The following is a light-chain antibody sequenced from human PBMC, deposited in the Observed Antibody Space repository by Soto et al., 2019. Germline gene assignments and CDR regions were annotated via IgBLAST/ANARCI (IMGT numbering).Light chain of an antibody. CDR1: QSMGNL. CDR3: QQYKNWPPPT. Sequence: EIVLAQSPASLSLSPGERATLSCRASQSMGNLLAWYQQKPDQAPRLLIFEGSTRATGVPVRISGSGSGTDFTLTISSLEPEDFAVYYCQQYKNWPPPTFGGGTKVQIK. V-gene: IGKV3-11*01. CDR2: EGS. J-gene: IGKJ4*01.